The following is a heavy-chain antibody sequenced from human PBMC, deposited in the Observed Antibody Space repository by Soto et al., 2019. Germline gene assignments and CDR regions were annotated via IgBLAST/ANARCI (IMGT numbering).Heavy chain of an antibody. D-gene: IGHD3-10*01. CDR3: AKTKGVVTMVRGVHDAFDI. Sequence: PGGSLRLSCAASGFTFDDYAMHWVRQAPGKGLEWVSGISWNSGSIGYADSVKGRFTISRDNAKNSLYLQMNSLRAEDTALYYCAKTKGVVTMVRGVHDAFDIWGQGAMVTV. V-gene: IGHV3-9*01. J-gene: IGHJ3*02. CDR1: GFTFDDYA. CDR2: ISWNSGSI.